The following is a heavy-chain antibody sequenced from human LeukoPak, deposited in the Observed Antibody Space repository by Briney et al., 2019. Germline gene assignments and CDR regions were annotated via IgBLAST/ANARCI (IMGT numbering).Heavy chain of an antibody. D-gene: IGHD3-3*01. CDR1: GITVSSKY. V-gene: IGHV3-21*01. Sequence: GGSLRLSCAASGITVSSKYMSWVRQAPGKGLEWVSFISSSSSYIYYADSMKGRFTISRDNAKNSLYLQMNSLRAEDTAVYYCARAPAMILRPNYMDVWGKGTTVTVSS. CDR3: ARAPAMILRPNYMDV. J-gene: IGHJ6*03. CDR2: ISSSSSYI.